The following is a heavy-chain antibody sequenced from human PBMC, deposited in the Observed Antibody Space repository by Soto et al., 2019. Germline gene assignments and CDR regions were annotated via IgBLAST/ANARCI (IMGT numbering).Heavy chain of an antibody. CDR2: ISWNSGTK. D-gene: IGHD2-2*01. V-gene: IGHV3-9*01. CDR1: GFTFDNYS. J-gene: IGHJ5*02. CDR3: AIFTRPSLYPSFLFDH. Sequence: LRLSCVVSGFTFDNYSMHWVRHAPGKGLEWVSGISWNSGTKEYADSVKGRFTISRDNDKNSMHLQMSTLGAEDSAFYYCAIFTRPSLYPSFLFDHWGQGALVTVSS.